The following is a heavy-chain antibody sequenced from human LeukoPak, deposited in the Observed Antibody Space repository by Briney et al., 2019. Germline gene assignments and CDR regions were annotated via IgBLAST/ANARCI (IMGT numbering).Heavy chain of an antibody. CDR1: GFTFSSYT. CDR3: ARDGPRVPTIFGTFDR. D-gene: IGHD3-3*01. CDR2: ISSSSASI. J-gene: IGHJ5*02. V-gene: IGHV3-21*06. Sequence: GGPLRLSCAASGFTFSSYTMNWVRQAPGKGLEWVSVISSSSASIYYADSVKGRFTISRDNAKNSLYLQMNSLRAEDTAVYYCARDGPRVPTIFGTFDRWGQGTLVTVPS.